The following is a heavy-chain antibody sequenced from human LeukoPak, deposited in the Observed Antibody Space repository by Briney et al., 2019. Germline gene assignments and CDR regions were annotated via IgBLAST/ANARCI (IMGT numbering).Heavy chain of an antibody. V-gene: IGHV4-4*07. CDR2: IYSSGST. Sequence: KASETLSLTCTVSGGSISSFYWSWVRQPAGKRLEWLGRIYSSGSTNYNPSLKSRVTMSVDMSTNQFSLKLNSVTAADTAVYYCARDRVSFKYNLFDSWGQGTLVTVSS. CDR1: GGSISSFY. CDR3: ARDRVSFKYNLFDS. J-gene: IGHJ5*01.